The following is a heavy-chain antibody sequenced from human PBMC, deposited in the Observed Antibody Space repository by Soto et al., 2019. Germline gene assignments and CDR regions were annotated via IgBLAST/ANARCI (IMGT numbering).Heavy chain of an antibody. CDR1: GFIFENFG. CDR2: ISGSGFKK. V-gene: IGHV3-23*01. Sequence: SGWSLRLSCAASGFIFENFGMSWVRQAPGKGLEWISSISGSGFKKYYADSVKGRFTISRDNSKSTVYLELNNLSAEDTAVYHCSKNQGVELVPLATVDWFDPWGQGSVGTVAA. CDR3: SKNQGVELVPLATVDWFDP. J-gene: IGHJ5*02. D-gene: IGHD1-26*01.